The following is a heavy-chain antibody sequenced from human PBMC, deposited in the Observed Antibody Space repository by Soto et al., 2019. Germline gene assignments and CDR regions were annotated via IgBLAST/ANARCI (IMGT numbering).Heavy chain of an antibody. CDR2: IIPILGTA. J-gene: IGHJ4*02. CDR1: GGTFSSYG. Sequence: QVQLVQSGAEVKKPGSSVKVSCKASGGTFSSYGISWVRQAPGQGLEWMGGIIPILGTANYAQKFQGRVTITADEYTSTVYMELSSLRSEDTAVYYCAREYRLGGFDYWGQGTLVTVSS. V-gene: IGHV1-69*11. CDR3: AREYRLGGFDY. D-gene: IGHD3-16*01.